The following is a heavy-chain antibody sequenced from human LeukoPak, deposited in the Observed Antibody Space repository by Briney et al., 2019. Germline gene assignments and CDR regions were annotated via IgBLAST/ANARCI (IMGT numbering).Heavy chain of an antibody. J-gene: IGHJ1*01. CDR1: GFTVSTNY. CDR2: IYSGGST. V-gene: IGHV3-53*05. Sequence: PGGSLRLSCAASGFTVSTNYMSWVRQAPGKGLEWVSVIYSGGSTYYADSVKGRFTISRDNSKNTLYLQMNSLRPEDTALYSCATDESTRCNGDCPLDHWGRGTLVTVSS. CDR3: ATDESTRCNGDCPLDH. D-gene: IGHD2-21*02.